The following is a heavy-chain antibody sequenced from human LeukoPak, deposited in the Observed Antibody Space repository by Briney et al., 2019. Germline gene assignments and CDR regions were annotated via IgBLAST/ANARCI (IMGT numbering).Heavy chain of an antibody. Sequence: PSETLSLTCTVSGGSISSDYWSWIRQPPGKGLEWIGYIYYSGSTYYNPSLKSRVTISVDTSKNQFSLKLSSVTAADTAVYYCARDREEDFWSGYGMDVWGQGTTVTVSS. CDR2: IYYSGST. CDR1: GGSISSDY. D-gene: IGHD3-3*01. CDR3: ARDREEDFWSGYGMDV. V-gene: IGHV4-30-4*01. J-gene: IGHJ6*02.